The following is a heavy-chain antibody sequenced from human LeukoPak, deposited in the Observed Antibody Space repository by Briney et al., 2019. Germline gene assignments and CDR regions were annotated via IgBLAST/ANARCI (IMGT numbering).Heavy chain of an antibody. Sequence: GGSLRLSCAASGFTFSSYSMNWVRQAPGKGREWVSSISSSSSYIYYADSVKGRFTISRDNAKNSMYLQMNNLRAEDTAVYYCARVSPGYDSSGYWGPDYWGQGTLVTVSS. CDR1: GFTFSSYS. CDR3: ARVSPGYDSSGYWGPDY. D-gene: IGHD3-22*01. J-gene: IGHJ4*02. V-gene: IGHV3-21*01. CDR2: ISSSSSYI.